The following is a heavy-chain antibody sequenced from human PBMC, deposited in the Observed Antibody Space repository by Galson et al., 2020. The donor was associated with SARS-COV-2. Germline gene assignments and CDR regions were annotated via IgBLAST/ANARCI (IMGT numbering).Heavy chain of an antibody. V-gene: IGHV3-30*03. CDR3: ARPYSGSYHRPFDY. CDR1: GFTFSSYG. D-gene: IGHD1-26*01. CDR2: ISYDGSNK. Sequence: PGGSLRLSCAASGFTFSSYGMHWVRQAPGKGLEWVAVISYDGSNKYYADSVKGRFTISRDNSKNTLYLQMNSLRAEDTAVYYCARPYSGSYHRPFDYWGQGTLVTVSS. J-gene: IGHJ4*02.